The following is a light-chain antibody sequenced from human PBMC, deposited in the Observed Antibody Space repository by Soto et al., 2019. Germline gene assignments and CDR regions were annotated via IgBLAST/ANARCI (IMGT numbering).Light chain of an antibody. CDR2: DVS. CDR3: SSYTSSSTPVV. Sequence: QSALTQPASVSGSPGQSITISCTGTSSDVGGYNYVSWYQQHPGKAPELMIYDVSNRPSGVSSRFSGSKSGNTASLTISGLQAEDEADYYCSSYTSSSTPVVFGGGTQLTVL. CDR1: SSDVGGYNY. J-gene: IGLJ2*01. V-gene: IGLV2-14*01.